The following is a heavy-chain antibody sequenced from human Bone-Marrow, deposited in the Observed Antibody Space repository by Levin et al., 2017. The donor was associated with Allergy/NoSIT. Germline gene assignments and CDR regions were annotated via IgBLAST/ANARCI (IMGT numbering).Heavy chain of an antibody. CDR1: GFTFSSYS. J-gene: IGHJ6*02. Sequence: PGGSLRLSCAASGFTFSSYSMNWVRQAPGKGLEWVSSISSSSSYIYYADSVKGRFTISRDNAKNSLYLQMNSLRAEDTAVYYCARDLVRGVTAYYYYYGMDVWGQGTTVTVSS. V-gene: IGHV3-21*01. D-gene: IGHD3-10*01. CDR3: ARDLVRGVTAYYYYYGMDV. CDR2: ISSSSSYI.